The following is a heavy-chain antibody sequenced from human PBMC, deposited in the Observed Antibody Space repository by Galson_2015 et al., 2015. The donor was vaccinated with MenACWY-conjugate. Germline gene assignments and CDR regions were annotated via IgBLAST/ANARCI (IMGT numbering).Heavy chain of an antibody. D-gene: IGHD4-17*01. CDR2: FDPEDGET. V-gene: IGHV1-24*01. J-gene: IGHJ4*02. Sequence: SVKVSCKVSGYTLTELSMHWVRQAPGKGLEWMGGFDPEDGETIYAQKFQGRVTMTEDTSTDTAYMELSSLRSEDTAVYYCARLKSYYGDHGAGFDYWGQGTLVTVSS. CDR3: ARLKSYYGDHGAGFDY. CDR1: GYTLTELS.